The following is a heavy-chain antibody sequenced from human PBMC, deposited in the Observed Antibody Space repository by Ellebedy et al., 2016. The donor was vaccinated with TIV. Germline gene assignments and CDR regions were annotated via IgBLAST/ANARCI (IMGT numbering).Heavy chain of an antibody. D-gene: IGHD3/OR15-3a*01. V-gene: IGHV3-23*01. J-gene: IGHJ5*02. Sequence: PGGSLRLSCAASGFTFSRYAMIWVRQAPGTGLEWVSAIRVNGGPTHYEDSVKGRFTISRDNSKNTLFLQMSSLRAEETAVYFCARRSTDFAFDAWGQGTLVTVSA. CDR2: IRVNGGPT. CDR3: ARRSTDFAFDA. CDR1: GFTFSRYA.